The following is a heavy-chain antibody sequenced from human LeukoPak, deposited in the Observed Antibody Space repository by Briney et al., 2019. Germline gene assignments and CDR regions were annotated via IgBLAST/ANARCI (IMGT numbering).Heavy chain of an antibody. CDR1: GGSISSSSYY. J-gene: IGHJ3*02. D-gene: IGHD1-26*01. Sequence: SETLSLTCTVSGGSISSSSYYWGWIRQPPGKGLEWIGSIYYSGSNYYNPSLKSRVTISVDTSKNQFSLKLSSVTAADTAVYYCARDLPLLIVGATPNAFDIWGQGTMVTVSS. V-gene: IGHV4-39*07. CDR3: ARDLPLLIVGATPNAFDI. CDR2: IYYSGSN.